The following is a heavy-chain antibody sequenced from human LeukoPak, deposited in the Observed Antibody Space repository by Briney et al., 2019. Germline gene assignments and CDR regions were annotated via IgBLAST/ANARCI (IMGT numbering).Heavy chain of an antibody. D-gene: IGHD1-1*01. V-gene: IGHV3-11*01. CDR3: AREDNVWNLLYNYYMDV. Sequence: TTGGSLRLSCAASGFIFSDYYMTWIRQAPGKGLEWVAHIDVRGDTILYADSVKGRFTISRDSAKNSLFLQMNSLRVEDTAVYYCAREDNVWNLLYNYYMDVWGKGTTVTVS. CDR2: IDVRGDTI. CDR1: GFIFSDYY. J-gene: IGHJ6*03.